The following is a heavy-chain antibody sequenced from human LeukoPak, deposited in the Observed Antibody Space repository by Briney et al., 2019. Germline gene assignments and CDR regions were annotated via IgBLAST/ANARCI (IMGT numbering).Heavy chain of an antibody. D-gene: IGHD2-2*01. Sequence: GGSLRLSCAASGFTFSSYSMYWVRQAPGKGLEWVSSISSSSSYIYYADSVKGRFTISRDNAKNSLYLQMNSLRAEDTAVYYCARWGVVVPAAPFDYWGQGTLVTVSS. CDR2: ISSSSSYI. CDR1: GFTFSSYS. J-gene: IGHJ4*02. V-gene: IGHV3-21*01. CDR3: ARWGVVVPAAPFDY.